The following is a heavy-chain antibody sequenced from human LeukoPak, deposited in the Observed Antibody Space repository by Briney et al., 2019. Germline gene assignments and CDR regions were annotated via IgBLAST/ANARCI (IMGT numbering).Heavy chain of an antibody. CDR1: GFTFSSYW. CDR3: ARNYDYVWGSYRYAVGFDY. D-gene: IGHD3-16*02. J-gene: IGHJ4*02. CDR2: INSDGSGT. Sequence: GGSLRLSCAASGFTFSSYWFHWVRQAPGKGLVWVSRINSDGSGTTYADSVKGRFTISRDNAKSTLFLQMNSLRAEDTAVYYCARNYDYVWGSYRYAVGFDYWGQGTLVTVSS. V-gene: IGHV3-74*01.